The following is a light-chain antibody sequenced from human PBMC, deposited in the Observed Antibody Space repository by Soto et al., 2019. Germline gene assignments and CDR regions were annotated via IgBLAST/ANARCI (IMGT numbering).Light chain of an antibody. V-gene: IGLV2-14*01. Sequence: QSALTQPASVSGSPGQSITISCTGTSSDVGGYNYVSWYQQHPGKAPKLMIYDVSHRPSGVSNRFSGSKSGNTASLTISGLQAEDEADYYCNSYTSSSTLVFGGGTKLTVL. CDR3: NSYTSSSTLV. J-gene: IGLJ3*02. CDR2: DVS. CDR1: SSDVGGYNY.